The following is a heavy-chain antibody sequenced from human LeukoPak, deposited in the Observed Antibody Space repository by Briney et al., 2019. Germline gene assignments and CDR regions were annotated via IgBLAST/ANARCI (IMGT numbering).Heavy chain of an antibody. CDR1: GGSISSYY. J-gene: IGHJ6*02. CDR3: ARDIRDEVRGVIHYYYYYGMDV. V-gene: IGHV4-59*01. D-gene: IGHD3-10*01. CDR2: IYYSGST. Sequence: SETLSLTCTVSGGSISSYYWSWIRQPPGKGLEWIGYIYYSGSTNYNPSLKSRVTISVDTSKNQFSLKLSSVTAADTAVYYCARDIRDEVRGVIHYYYYYGMDVWGQGTTVTVAS.